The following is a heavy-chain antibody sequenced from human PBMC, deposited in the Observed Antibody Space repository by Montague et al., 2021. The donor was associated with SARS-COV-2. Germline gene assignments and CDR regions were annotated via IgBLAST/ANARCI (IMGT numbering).Heavy chain of an antibody. CDR3: ARDGALYSSGWWGGDFDY. Sequence: SLRLSCAASGFTFSRYEMNWVRQAPGKGLEWVSYISSSGSTIYYXXSFQGRFTISRDNAKNSLYLQMNSLRAEDTAVYYCARDGALYSSGWWGGDFDYWGQGTLVTVSS. CDR2: ISSSGSTI. V-gene: IGHV3-48*03. J-gene: IGHJ4*02. D-gene: IGHD6-19*01. CDR1: GFTFSRYE.